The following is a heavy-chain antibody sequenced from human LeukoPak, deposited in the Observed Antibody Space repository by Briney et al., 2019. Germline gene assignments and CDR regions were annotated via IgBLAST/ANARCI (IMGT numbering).Heavy chain of an antibody. CDR2: IYTSGST. D-gene: IGHD2-2*01. CDR1: GGSISSGSYY. CDR3: ARTTEGYCSSASCFGFSYSYYMDV. Sequence: PSQTLSLTCTVSGGSISSGSYYWSWIRQPAGKGLEWIGRIYTSGSTNYNPSLKSRVTISVDTSKNQFSLKLSSVIAADTAVYYCARTTEGYCSSASCFGFSYSYYMDVWGKGTTVTISS. J-gene: IGHJ6*03. V-gene: IGHV4-61*02.